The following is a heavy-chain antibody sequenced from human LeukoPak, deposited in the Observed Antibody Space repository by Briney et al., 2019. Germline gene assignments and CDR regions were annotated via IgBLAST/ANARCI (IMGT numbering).Heavy chain of an antibody. Sequence: PSETLSLTCAVCGASFSGYYWSWIRQPPGKGLEWIGEINHSGSTNYNPSLKSRVTISVDTSKNQFSLKLSSVTAADTAVYYCARDPPSLRSWGDAFDIWGQGTMVTVSS. CDR2: INHSGST. D-gene: IGHD6-13*01. CDR3: ARDPPSLRSWGDAFDI. J-gene: IGHJ3*02. CDR1: GASFSGYY. V-gene: IGHV4-34*01.